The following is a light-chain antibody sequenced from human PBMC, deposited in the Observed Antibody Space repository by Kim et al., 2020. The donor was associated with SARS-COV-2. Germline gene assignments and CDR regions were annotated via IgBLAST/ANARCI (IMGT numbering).Light chain of an antibody. CDR1: QDISNF. Sequence: ASVGERVTITCRASQDISNFLAWFQQKPGKAPKSLIYAASRLQGGVPSKCSGGGSGTDFTLTISNLQPEDFATYYCQQYHSYPPTFGQGTRLEIK. CDR2: AAS. V-gene: IGKV1-16*02. CDR3: QQYHSYPPT. J-gene: IGKJ5*01.